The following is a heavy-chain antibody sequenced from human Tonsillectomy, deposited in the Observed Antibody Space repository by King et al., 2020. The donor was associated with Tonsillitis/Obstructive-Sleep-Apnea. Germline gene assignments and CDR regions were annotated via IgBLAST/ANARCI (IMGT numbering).Heavy chain of an antibody. CDR1: GFSLSTSGMC. V-gene: IGHV2-70*11. CDR2: IDWDDDQ. CDR3: ARTLGYCSSTSCYWTLWY. J-gene: IGHJ4*02. Sequence: VTLKESGPALAKPTQTLTLTCTFSGFSLSTSGMCVRWIRQPPGKALEWLARIDWDDDQYYNASLKTRLTISKDTSKNQVVLTMTNMDPVDTATYYCARTLGYCSSTSCYWTLWYWGQGTLVTVSS. D-gene: IGHD2-2*01.